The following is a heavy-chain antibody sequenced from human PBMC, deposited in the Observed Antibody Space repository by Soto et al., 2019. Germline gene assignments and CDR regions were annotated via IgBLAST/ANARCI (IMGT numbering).Heavy chain of an antibody. CDR3: TRYSYGASEY. CDR1: GFTVSNAW. J-gene: IGHJ4*02. V-gene: IGHV3-15*01. D-gene: IGHD5-18*01. CDR2: IKSKTDGGTT. Sequence: EVQLVESGGGLVKPWGSLRLSCAASGFTVSNAWMSWVRQAPGKGLEWVGRIKSKTDGGTTEYDAPVKGRFTTSRDDSKNTLYLQMNSLKTEDTAVYYCTRYSYGASEYWGQGTLVTVSS.